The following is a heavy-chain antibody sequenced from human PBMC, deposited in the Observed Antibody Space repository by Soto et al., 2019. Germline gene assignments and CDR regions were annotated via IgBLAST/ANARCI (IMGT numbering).Heavy chain of an antibody. CDR1: GGSISSGGYS. CDR2: IYHSGST. D-gene: IGHD5-12*01. J-gene: IGHJ4*02. Sequence: QLQLQESGSGLVKPSQTLSLTCAVSGGSISSGGYSWSWIRQPPGKGLEWIGYIYHSGSTYYNPSRKSRVTISEDRSKNQFSLKLSSVTAADTVVYYCAAGGGLPRYYWGQGTLVTVFS. CDR3: AAGGGLPRYY. V-gene: IGHV4-30-2*01.